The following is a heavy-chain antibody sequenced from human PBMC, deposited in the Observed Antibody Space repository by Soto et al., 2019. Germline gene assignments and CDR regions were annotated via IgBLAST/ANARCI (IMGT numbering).Heavy chain of an antibody. D-gene: IGHD3-22*01. J-gene: IGHJ4*02. CDR1: GGTFRSYA. CDR3: ARVGGYSLAAFY. Sequence: SVKVSCKASGGTFRSYAISWVQQARGQGVEWMGRIIPIFGTANYAQKFKGRVTITGDESTGAADMGLSSLRSEDTAVYYCARVGGYSLAAFYWGQGALVNVSS. CDR2: IIPIFGTA. V-gene: IGHV1-69*13.